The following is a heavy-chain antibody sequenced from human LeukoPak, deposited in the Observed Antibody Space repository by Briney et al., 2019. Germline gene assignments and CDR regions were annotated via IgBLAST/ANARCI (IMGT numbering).Heavy chain of an antibody. D-gene: IGHD3-10*01. V-gene: IGHV1-8*01. CDR1: GYTFTSYD. CDR3: ARASGYYYYYYYGMDV. CDR2: MNPNSGNT. Sequence: GASVKVSCKASGYTFTSYDINWVRQATGQGLEWMGWMNPNSGNTGYAQKFQGRVTMTRNTSISTAYMELSSLRSEDTAVYYCARASGYYYYYYYGMDVRGQGTTVTVSS. J-gene: IGHJ6*02.